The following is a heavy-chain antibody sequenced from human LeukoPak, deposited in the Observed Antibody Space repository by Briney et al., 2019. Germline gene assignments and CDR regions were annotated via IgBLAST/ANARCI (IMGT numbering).Heavy chain of an antibody. CDR3: AKDHSGPTWYYYGMDV. J-gene: IGHJ6*02. CDR1: RFTFSNYA. Sequence: GGSLRLSCRASRFTFSNYAMTWVRQTPGKGLEWVSSTGGNGGGTSLADSVKGRFSISSDNSKNTLYLQMNSLRAEDTATYYCAKDHSGPTWYYYGMDVWGQGTTVT. D-gene: IGHD2-15*01. V-gene: IGHV3-23*01. CDR2: TGGNGGGT.